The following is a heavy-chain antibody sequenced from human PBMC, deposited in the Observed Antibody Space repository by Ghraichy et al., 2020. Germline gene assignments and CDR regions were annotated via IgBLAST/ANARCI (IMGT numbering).Heavy chain of an antibody. CDR2: IYYSGST. J-gene: IGHJ4*02. CDR3: ARHIGRGGSSGWYYFDY. V-gene: IGHV4-39*01. Sequence: SETLSLTCTVSGGSISSSSYYWGWIRQPPGKGLEWIGSIYYSGSTYYNPSLKSRVTISVDTSKNQFSLKLSSVTAADTAVYYCARHIGRGGSSGWYYFDYWGQGTLVTVSS. D-gene: IGHD6-19*01. CDR1: GGSISSSSYY.